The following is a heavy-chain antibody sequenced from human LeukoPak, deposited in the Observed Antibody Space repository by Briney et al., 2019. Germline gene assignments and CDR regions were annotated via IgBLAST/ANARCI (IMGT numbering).Heavy chain of an antibody. CDR1: GFTFSSYS. V-gene: IGHV3-21*01. Sequence: GGSLRLSCAASGFTFSSYSVNWVRQAPGKGLEWVSSISSSSSYIYYADSVKGRFTISRDNAKNSLYLQMNSLRAEDTAVYYCARDRDYDILTGYYYYGMDVWGKGTTVTVSS. CDR2: ISSSSSYI. J-gene: IGHJ6*04. CDR3: ARDRDYDILTGYYYYGMDV. D-gene: IGHD3-9*01.